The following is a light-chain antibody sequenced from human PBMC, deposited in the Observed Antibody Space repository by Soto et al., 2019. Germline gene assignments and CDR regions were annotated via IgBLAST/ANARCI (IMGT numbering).Light chain of an antibody. CDR2: EVS. CDR1: SSDVGGYNH. V-gene: IGLV2-14*01. J-gene: IGLJ2*01. Sequence: QSVLTQPASVSGSPGQSITISCTGSSSDVGGYNHVSWYQQHPGKAPKLMIYEVSNRPSGVSNRFSGSKSGNTASLTISGLKAEDEADYYCRSYTTSTTRIIFGGGTKVTVL. CDR3: RSYTTSTTRII.